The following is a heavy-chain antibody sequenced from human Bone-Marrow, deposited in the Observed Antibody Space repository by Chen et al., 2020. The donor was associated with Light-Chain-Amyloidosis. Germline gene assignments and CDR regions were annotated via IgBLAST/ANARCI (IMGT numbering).Heavy chain of an antibody. V-gene: IGHV3-48*03. J-gene: IGHJ3*02. CDR1: GFTFSSYE. D-gene: IGHD1-1*01. Sequence: EVQLVESGGGLVQPGGSLRLSCAASGFTFSSYEMNWVRQAPGKGLEWVSYIISIGSTIYYADSVKGRFTISRDNAKHSLYLQMNSLRAEDTAVYYCARVGFYNWNVHNAFDIWGQGTMVTVSS. CDR2: IISIGSTI. CDR3: ARVGFYNWNVHNAFDI.